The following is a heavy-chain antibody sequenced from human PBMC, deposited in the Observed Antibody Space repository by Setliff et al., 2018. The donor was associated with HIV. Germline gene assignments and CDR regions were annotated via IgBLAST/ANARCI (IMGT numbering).Heavy chain of an antibody. CDR2: ISVSGGST. D-gene: IGHD3-16*02. CDR3: SSARGANSYCYDSFDI. CDR1: RFTFSDYY. Sequence: GGSLRLSCAASRFTFSDYYMSWVRQAQGKGLEWVSAISVSGGSTYYADSVKGRFSISRDNPKNTLYLQMNRLRAEDTAVYDCSSARGANSYCYDSFDIWGQGTMVTVSS. J-gene: IGHJ3*02. V-gene: IGHV3-23*01.